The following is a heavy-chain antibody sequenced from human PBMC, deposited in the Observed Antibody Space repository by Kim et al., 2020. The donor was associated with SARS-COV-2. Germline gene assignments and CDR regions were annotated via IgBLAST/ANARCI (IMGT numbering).Heavy chain of an antibody. J-gene: IGHJ4*02. CDR3: AKAGWIVVVIGLDY. D-gene: IGHD3-22*01. V-gene: IGHV3-23*01. Sequence: GGSLRLSCAASGFTFSSYAMSWVRQAPGKGLEWVSAISGSGGSTYYADSVKGRFTISRDNSKNTLYLQMNSLRAEDMAVYYCAKAGWIVVVIGLDYWGQGTLVTVSS. CDR2: ISGSGGST. CDR1: GFTFSSYA.